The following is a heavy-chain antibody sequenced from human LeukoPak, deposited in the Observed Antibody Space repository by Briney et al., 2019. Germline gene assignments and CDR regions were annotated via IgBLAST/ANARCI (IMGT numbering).Heavy chain of an antibody. CDR1: GFTFSSYA. CDR3: AREDTAMVSGDYYYGMDV. Sequence: TGGSLRLSCAASGFTFSSYAMHWVRQAPGKGLEWVAVISYDGSNKYYADSVKGRFTISSDNSKNTLYLQMNSLRAEDMAVYYCAREDTAMVSGDYYYGMDVWGQGTTVTVSS. D-gene: IGHD5-18*01. V-gene: IGHV3-30*04. CDR2: ISYDGSNK. J-gene: IGHJ6*02.